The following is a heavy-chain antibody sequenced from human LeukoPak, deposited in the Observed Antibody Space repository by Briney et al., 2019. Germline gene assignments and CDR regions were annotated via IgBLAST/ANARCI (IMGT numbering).Heavy chain of an antibody. V-gene: IGHV3-21*01. CDR2: ISSSSSYI. CDR1: GFTFSSYS. D-gene: IGHD3-10*01. CDR3: ARAQWFGELLSTYMDV. Sequence: GGSLRLSCAASGFTFSSYSMNWVRQAPGKGLEWVSSISSSSSYIYYADSVKGRFTISRDNAKTSLYLQMNSLRAEDTAVYYCARAQWFGELLSTYMDVWGKGTTVTVSS. J-gene: IGHJ6*03.